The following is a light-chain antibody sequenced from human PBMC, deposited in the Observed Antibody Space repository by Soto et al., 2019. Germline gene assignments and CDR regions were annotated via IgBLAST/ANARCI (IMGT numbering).Light chain of an antibody. CDR2: GAS. Sequence: EVVMTQSPATLSVSPGEKATLSCRASQSVGSSLAWYQQKPSQAPRLLIFGASTRATGIPARFSGSGSGAEFTLIISSLQSEDFAVYYCQQYGYWPLTFGQGTRLEIK. J-gene: IGKJ5*01. CDR1: QSVGSS. V-gene: IGKV3D-15*01. CDR3: QQYGYWPLT.